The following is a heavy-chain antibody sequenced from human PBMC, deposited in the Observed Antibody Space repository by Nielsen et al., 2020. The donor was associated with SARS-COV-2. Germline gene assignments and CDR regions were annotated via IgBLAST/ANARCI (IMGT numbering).Heavy chain of an antibody. Sequence: SVKVSCKASGGTFSSYAISWVRQAPGQGLEWMGGIIPIFGTANYAQKFQGRVTITSDVSTSTAYMELSSLRSEDTAVYYCARDGSMVKVHYYYYSGIDVWGQGTTVTVSS. CDR2: IIPIFGTA. J-gene: IGHJ6*02. CDR1: GGTFSSYA. CDR3: ARDGSMVKVHYYYYSGIDV. V-gene: IGHV1-69*13. D-gene: IGHD5-18*01.